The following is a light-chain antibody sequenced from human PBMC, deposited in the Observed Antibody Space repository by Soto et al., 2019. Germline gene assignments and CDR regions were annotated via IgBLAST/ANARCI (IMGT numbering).Light chain of an antibody. V-gene: IGKV3-11*01. Sequence: EIVLTQSPATLSLSPGERATLSCRASQSVSSLLAWYQQKPGQAPRLLIYDASSRATGIPTRFSGSGSGTDFTLTISSLEPEDFAVYYCQQRSNWPLTFGGGTQVEIK. J-gene: IGKJ4*01. CDR1: QSVSSL. CDR3: QQRSNWPLT. CDR2: DAS.